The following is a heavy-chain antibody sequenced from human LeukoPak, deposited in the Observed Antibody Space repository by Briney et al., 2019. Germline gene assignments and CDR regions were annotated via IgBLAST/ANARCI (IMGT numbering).Heavy chain of an antibody. V-gene: IGHV3-30*02. CDR1: GFTFSSYG. CDR3: ARGPMGYCSSSSCHFDY. Sequence: GGSLRLSCAASGFTFSSYGMHWVRQAPGKGLEWVAFIRYDGSNKYYAESVKGRFSISRDNAKDFLYLQMNSLRAEDTAVYYCARGPMGYCSSSSCHFDYWGQGTLVTVSS. CDR2: IRYDGSNK. D-gene: IGHD2-2*01. J-gene: IGHJ4*02.